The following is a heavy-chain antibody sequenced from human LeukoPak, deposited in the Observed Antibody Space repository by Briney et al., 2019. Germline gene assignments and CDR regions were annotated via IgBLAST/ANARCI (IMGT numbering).Heavy chain of an antibody. V-gene: IGHV3-23*01. J-gene: IGHJ4*02. D-gene: IGHD6-19*01. CDR3: ANPQGVAVAGIGGFDY. CDR2: ISGSGGST. Sequence: GGSLRLSCAASGFAFSSYAMSWVRQAPGKGLEWVSAISGSGGSTYYADSVKGRFTISRDNSKNTLYLQMNSLRAEDTAVYYCANPQGVAVAGIGGFDYWGQGTLVTVSS. CDR1: GFAFSSYA.